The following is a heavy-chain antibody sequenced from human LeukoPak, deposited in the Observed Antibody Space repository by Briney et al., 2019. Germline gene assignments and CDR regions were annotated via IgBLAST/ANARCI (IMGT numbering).Heavy chain of an antibody. J-gene: IGHJ6*03. CDR3: ARKAWRGTDYYYYYMDV. CDR2: ISSNGGST. Sequence: GGSLRLSCAASGFTFSSYAMHWVRQAPGKGLEYVSAISSNGGSTYYANSVKGRFTISRDNSKNTLYLQMGSLRAEDMAVYYCARKAWRGTDYYYYYMDVWGKGTTVTVSS. D-gene: IGHD3-16*01. V-gene: IGHV3-64*01. CDR1: GFTFSSYA.